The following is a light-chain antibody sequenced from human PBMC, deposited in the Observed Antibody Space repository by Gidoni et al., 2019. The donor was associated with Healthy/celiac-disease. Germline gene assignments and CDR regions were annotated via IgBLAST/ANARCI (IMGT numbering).Light chain of an antibody. J-gene: IGLJ3*02. CDR3: QSYDSSLSGWV. Sequence: QSVLTQPPSVSGAPGQRVTISSTGRSSSIGAGYAVHWYQPLQGTATKLPIYGNSNRPSGVPDRFSGSKSGTSASLAITGLQAEDEADYYCQSYDSSLSGWVFGGGTKLTVL. CDR1: SSSIGAGYA. CDR2: GNS. V-gene: IGLV1-40*01.